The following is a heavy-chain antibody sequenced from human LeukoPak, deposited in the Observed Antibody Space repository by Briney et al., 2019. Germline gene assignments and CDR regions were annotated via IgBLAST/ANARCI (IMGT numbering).Heavy chain of an antibody. Sequence: PGGSLRLSCAASGFTFSSYWMSWVRQAPGKGLEWVANIKQDGSEKYYVDSVKGRFTISRDDAKNTLYLQMNDLRAEDTAVYYCARAGSFRFDYWGQGTLVTVSS. CDR2: IKQDGSEK. CDR3: ARAGSFRFDY. V-gene: IGHV3-7*01. CDR1: GFTFSSYW. D-gene: IGHD3-10*01. J-gene: IGHJ4*02.